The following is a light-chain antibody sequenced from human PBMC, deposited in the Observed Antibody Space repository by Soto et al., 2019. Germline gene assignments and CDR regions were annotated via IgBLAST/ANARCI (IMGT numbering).Light chain of an antibody. CDR1: SSNIGAGYD. J-gene: IGLJ2*01. V-gene: IGLV1-40*01. CDR3: QSYDSSLSVV. CDR2: VNS. Sequence: QSVLTQPPSVSGAPGQRVTISCTGSSSNIGAGYDVHWYQQLPGTAPKLLIYVNSNRPSGVPDRSSGSKSGTSASLAITGLQAEDEADYYCQSYDSSLSVVFGGGTKLTVL.